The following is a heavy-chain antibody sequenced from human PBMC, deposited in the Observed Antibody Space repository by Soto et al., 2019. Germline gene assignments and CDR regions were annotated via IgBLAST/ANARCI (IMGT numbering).Heavy chain of an antibody. V-gene: IGHV1-3*01. D-gene: IGHD2-8*02. J-gene: IGHJ3*01. CDR2: INPANANT. Sequence: QVQLVQSGAEVKKPGASVNISCQASGFTFSDTLINWVRQGPGQRLEWMGWINPANANTRYSESFQGRVTVSSLSSASTAYVALSDLTSEDTAVYYCARDILSVGPRANDAFDVWGQGTMITVSS. CDR3: ARDILSVGPRANDAFDV. CDR1: GFTFSDTL.